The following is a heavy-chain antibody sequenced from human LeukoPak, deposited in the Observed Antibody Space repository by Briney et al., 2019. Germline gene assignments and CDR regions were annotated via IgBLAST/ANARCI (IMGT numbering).Heavy chain of an antibody. D-gene: IGHD3-16*01. Sequence: SETLSLTCTVSGYSISSVYYWGWIRQPPGKGLEWIANIFHSGSTYYNPSLKGRVTISVDTSKNQFSLKLSSVTAADTAVYYCARETSQKGAHYMDVWGKGTTVTISS. CDR1: GYSISSVYY. J-gene: IGHJ6*03. CDR3: ARETSQKGAHYMDV. V-gene: IGHV4-38-2*02. CDR2: IFHSGST.